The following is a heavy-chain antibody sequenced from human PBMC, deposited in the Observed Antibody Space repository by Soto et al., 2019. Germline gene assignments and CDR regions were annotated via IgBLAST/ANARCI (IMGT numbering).Heavy chain of an antibody. CDR3: ARDKSGSHKGAGDWFDP. J-gene: IGHJ5*02. CDR1: GYTFTSYG. D-gene: IGHD1-26*01. Sequence: QVQLVQSGAEVKKPGAPVKVSCKASGYTFTSYGISWVRQAPGQGLEWMGWISAYNGNTNYAQKLQGRVTMTTDTSTSTAYMELRSLRSDDTAVYYCARDKSGSHKGAGDWFDPWGQGTLVTVSS. CDR2: ISAYNGNT. V-gene: IGHV1-18*01.